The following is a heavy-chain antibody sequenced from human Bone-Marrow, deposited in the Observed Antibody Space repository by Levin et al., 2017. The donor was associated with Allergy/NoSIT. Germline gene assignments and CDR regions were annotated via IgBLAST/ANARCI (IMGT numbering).Heavy chain of an antibody. CDR1: TSTFSNYY. J-gene: IGHJ4*02. CDR2: INKDGSDQ. Sequence: GESLKISCADFTSTFSNYYMTWVRQAPGKGLEWVATINKDGSDQHYVGSVKGRFTVSRDNAKHSLYLQMNSLRVEDTAMYYCARHNWWRFDYWGQGTLVTVSS. V-gene: IGHV3-7*01. D-gene: IGHD2-15*01. CDR3: ARHNWWRFDY.